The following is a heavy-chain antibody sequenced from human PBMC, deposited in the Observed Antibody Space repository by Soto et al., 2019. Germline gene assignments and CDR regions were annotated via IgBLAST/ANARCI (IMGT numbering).Heavy chain of an antibody. CDR1: GGTFSSYA. V-gene: IGHV1-69*12. Sequence: QVQLVQSGAEVKKPGSSVKVSCKASGGTFSSYAISWVRQAPGQGLEWMGGIIPIFGTANYAQKFQGRVTITADESPSTAYLELSSLRSEDTAVYYCARAGINTRRDDYGDYEGGDYWGQGTLVTVSS. CDR2: IIPIFGTA. D-gene: IGHD4-17*01. J-gene: IGHJ4*02. CDR3: ARAGINTRRDDYGDYEGGDY.